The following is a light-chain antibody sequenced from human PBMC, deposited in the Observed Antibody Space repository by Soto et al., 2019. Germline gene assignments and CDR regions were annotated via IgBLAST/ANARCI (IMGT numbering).Light chain of an antibody. J-gene: IGKJ5*01. CDR3: MQALQTIT. CDR2: LGS. CDR1: QSLLHSNGYNY. V-gene: IGKV2-28*01. Sequence: DIVMTQSPLSLPVTPGEPASISCRSSQSLLHSNGYNYLDWYLQKPGQSPQLLIYLGSNRASGVPDRFSGSGSGKEFTLKISRVGAEDVGVYYCMQALQTITFGQGTRLEIK.